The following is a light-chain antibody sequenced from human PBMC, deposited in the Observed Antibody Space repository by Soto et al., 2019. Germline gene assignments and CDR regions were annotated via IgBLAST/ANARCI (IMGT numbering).Light chain of an antibody. CDR2: DAS. J-gene: IGKJ3*01. CDR1: QSVSSY. CDR3: QQRSNWPPT. Sequence: EIVLTQSPATLSLSPEERATLSCRASQSVSSYLAWYQRKPGQAPRLLIYDASNRATGIPARFSGSGSGTDFTLTISSLEPEDFAVYYCQQRSNWPPTFGPGTKVDIK. V-gene: IGKV3-11*01.